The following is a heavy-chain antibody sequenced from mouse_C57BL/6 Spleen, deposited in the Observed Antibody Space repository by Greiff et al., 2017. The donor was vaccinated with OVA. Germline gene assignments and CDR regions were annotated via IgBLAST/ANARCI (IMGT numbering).Heavy chain of an antibody. CDR3: TRGEGFYAMDY. Sequence: EVKLMESGEGLVKPGGSLKLSCAASGFTFSSYAMSWVRQTPEKRLEWVAYISSGGDYIYYADTVKGRFTISRDNARNTLYLQMISLKSEDTAMYYCTRGEGFYAMDYWGQGTSVTVSS. V-gene: IGHV5-9-1*02. J-gene: IGHJ4*01. CDR1: GFTFSSYA. CDR2: ISSGGDYI.